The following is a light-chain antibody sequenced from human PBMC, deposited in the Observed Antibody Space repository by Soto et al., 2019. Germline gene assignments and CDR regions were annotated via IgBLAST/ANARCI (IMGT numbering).Light chain of an antibody. CDR1: QSVSSSY. CDR3: QHYNYWPYT. J-gene: IGKJ2*01. CDR2: GAS. V-gene: IGKV3-20*01. Sequence: DIVLTQSPGTLSLSPGERATLSCRASQSVSSSYLAWYQQKPGQAPRLLIYGASSRATGIPDRFSGSGSGTDFTLTISSLQSEDFAVYYCQHYNYWPYTFGQGTKVDIK.